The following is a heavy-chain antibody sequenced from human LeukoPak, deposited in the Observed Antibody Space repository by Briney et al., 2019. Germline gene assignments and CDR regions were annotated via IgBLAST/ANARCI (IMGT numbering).Heavy chain of an antibody. CDR2: IIPIFGTA. CDR1: GGTFSSYA. V-gene: IGHV1-69*05. D-gene: IGHD6-13*01. CDR3: ASRGALSSWYESWFDP. Sequence: ASAKVSCKASGGTFSSYAISWVRQAPGQGLEWMGGIIPIFGTANYAQKFQGRVTITTDESTSTAYMELSSLRSGDTAVYYCASRGALSSWYESWFDPWGQGTLVTVSS. J-gene: IGHJ5*02.